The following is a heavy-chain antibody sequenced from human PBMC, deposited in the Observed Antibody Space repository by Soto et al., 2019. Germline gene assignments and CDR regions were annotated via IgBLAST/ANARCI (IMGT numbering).Heavy chain of an antibody. J-gene: IGHJ4*02. CDR2: TYYNGAT. CDR3: ARGPAYINGWRTFDL. D-gene: IGHD6-19*01. CDR1: DDSFRGAEYY. V-gene: IGHV4-61*08. Sequence: VLLQESGPRLLRPSETLSLTCTVSDDSFRGAEYYWRWIRQPLGKGPEWIGYTYYNGATKYNPPLRSRVTKSEDTSKNQFSLRLSSVTAADTAVHFCARGPAYINGWRTFDLWGRGILVTVSS.